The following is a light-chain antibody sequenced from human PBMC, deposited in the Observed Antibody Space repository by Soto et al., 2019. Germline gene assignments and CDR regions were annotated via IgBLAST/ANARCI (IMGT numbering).Light chain of an antibody. V-gene: IGKV3-20*01. CDR2: AAS. Sequence: EVLMTQSPATLSVSPGERATLSCRASQSVPSNYLAWYQHKPGQAPRLLIYAASSSATGVPGRFSGSGSGTEFTLTISRLESEDFAVYYCQHYGNSPYTFGQGTKLEI. CDR3: QHYGNSPYT. J-gene: IGKJ2*01. CDR1: QSVPSNY.